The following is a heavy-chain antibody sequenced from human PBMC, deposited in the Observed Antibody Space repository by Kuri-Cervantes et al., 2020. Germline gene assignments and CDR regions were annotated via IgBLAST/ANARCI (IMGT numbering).Heavy chain of an antibody. CDR2: VYYSVVV. CDR1: GASINSSSYY. V-gene: IGHV4-39*01. Sequence: GSLRPSFNVSGASINSSSYYWGCTLQPPGRGLVWIGSVYYSVVVDFNPSLKSPLSISVDTSKSQFSLRLNSVIAADTAVYFCARHISNFDSSSSENWFDPWGQGTLVTVSS. D-gene: IGHD3-22*01. J-gene: IGHJ5*02. CDR3: ARHISNFDSSSSENWFDP.